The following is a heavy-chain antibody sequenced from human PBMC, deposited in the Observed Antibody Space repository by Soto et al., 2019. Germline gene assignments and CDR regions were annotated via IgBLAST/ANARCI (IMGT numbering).Heavy chain of an antibody. CDR2: FIPIFVSA. CDR3: ARDVSSDTTGFRGYDL. J-gene: IGHJ4*02. CDR1: GGTVSSYA. Sequence: SVKVSCKASGGTVSSYAITWVRQAPGKGLEWMGVFIPIFVSAHYAPKFQGRITITADESTSIAYMELSGLTSEDTAIYYCARDVSSDTTGFRGYDLWGQGTQVTVSS. V-gene: IGHV1-69*13. D-gene: IGHD3-10*01.